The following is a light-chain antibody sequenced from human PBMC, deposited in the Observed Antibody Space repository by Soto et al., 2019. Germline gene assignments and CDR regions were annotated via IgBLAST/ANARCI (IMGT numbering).Light chain of an antibody. V-gene: IGKV1-6*01. CDR3: LLDFRYFWA. J-gene: IGKJ1*01. Sequence: AIQITQSPASLSVSLRDIVSITCRASQTISSWLAWYQQKPGKAPKLLIYAASTLQSGVPSRFSGSGSGTDFTLTISSLQPEDFATYYCLLDFRYFWAFGQGTKVDIK. CDR1: QTISSW. CDR2: AAS.